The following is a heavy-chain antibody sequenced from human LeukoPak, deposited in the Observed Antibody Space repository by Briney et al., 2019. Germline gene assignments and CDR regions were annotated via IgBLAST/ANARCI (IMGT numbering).Heavy chain of an antibody. J-gene: IGHJ6*04. CDR1: GFTVSHYY. CDR3: AELGITMIGGV. V-gene: IGHV3-53*01. D-gene: IGHD3-10*02. CDR2: IYSGGST. Sequence: PGGSLRLSCAASGFTVSHYYMTWVRQAPGKGLECVSVIYSGGSTYSADSVKGRFTISRDNSRNMVYLQMNSLRAEDTAVYYCAELGITMIGGVWGKGTTVTISS.